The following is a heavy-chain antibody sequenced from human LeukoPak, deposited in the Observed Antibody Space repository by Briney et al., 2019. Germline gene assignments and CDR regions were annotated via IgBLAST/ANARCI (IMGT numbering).Heavy chain of an antibody. J-gene: IGHJ4*02. CDR2: ISSGATYT. CDR1: GFTFSDYY. CDR3: ARGFEGYSYGIDY. D-gene: IGHD5-18*01. Sequence: PGRSLRLSCAASGFTFSDYYMSWIRQAPGKGLEWISYISSGATYTKYADSVKGRFTISRDNAKSSMYLQMNSLRDEDTAVYYCARGFEGYSYGIDYWGQGTLVTVSS. V-gene: IGHV3-11*06.